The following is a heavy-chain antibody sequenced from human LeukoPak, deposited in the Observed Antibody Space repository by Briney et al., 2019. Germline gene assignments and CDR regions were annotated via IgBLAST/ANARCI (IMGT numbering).Heavy chain of an antibody. J-gene: IGHJ4*02. CDR2: IKQDGSET. Sequence: PGGSLRLSCAASGFTFSSYWMTWVRQAPGKGLEWVANIKQDGSETYYVDSVKGRFTISRDNAKNSLNLQMSNLRVEDTAVYYCARRGSSWSDFDFWGQGTLVTVSS. CDR3: ARRGSSWSDFDF. V-gene: IGHV3-7*05. CDR1: GFTFSSYW. D-gene: IGHD6-13*01.